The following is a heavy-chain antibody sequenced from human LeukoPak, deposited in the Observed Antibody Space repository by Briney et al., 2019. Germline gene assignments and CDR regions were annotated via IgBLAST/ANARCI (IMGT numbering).Heavy chain of an antibody. Sequence: DSVKVSCKASGYTFTSYDINWVRQATGQGVEWMGWMNPNSGNTGSAPKFQGRVTMTRNTSISTAYIELSSLRSEDTAVYYCARGRVYCSGGSCYNWFDPWGQGTLVTVSS. J-gene: IGHJ5*02. CDR3: ARGRVYCSGGSCYNWFDP. V-gene: IGHV1-8*01. D-gene: IGHD2-15*01. CDR2: MNPNSGNT. CDR1: GYTFTSYD.